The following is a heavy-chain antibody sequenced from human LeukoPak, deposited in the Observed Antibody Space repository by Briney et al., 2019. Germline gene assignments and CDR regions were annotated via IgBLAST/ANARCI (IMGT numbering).Heavy chain of an antibody. V-gene: IGHV3-73*01. CDR1: GFTFSGSA. Sequence: GGSLRLSCAASGFTFSGSAMHWVRQASGKGLEWVGRIRSKANSYATAYAASVKGRFTISRDDSKNTAYLQMNSLKTEDTAVYYCTSARTYYDILTGYYSYYYYMDVWGKGTTVTISS. CDR2: IRSKANSYAT. D-gene: IGHD3-9*01. CDR3: TSARTYYDILTGYYSYYYYMDV. J-gene: IGHJ6*03.